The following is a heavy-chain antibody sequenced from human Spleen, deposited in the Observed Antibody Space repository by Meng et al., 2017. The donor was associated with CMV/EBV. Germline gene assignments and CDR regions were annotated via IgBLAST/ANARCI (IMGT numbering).Heavy chain of an antibody. Sequence: GESLKISCAASGFTFSSYWMSWVRQAPGKGLEWVANIKQDGSEKYYVDSVKGRFTISRDNAKNSLYLQMNSLRAEDTAVYYCARDPTLEICSSTSCYFVYGMDVWGQGTTVTVSS. CDR3: ARDPTLEICSSTSCYFVYGMDV. V-gene: IGHV3-7*01. D-gene: IGHD2-2*01. CDR1: GFTFSSYW. J-gene: IGHJ6*02. CDR2: IKQDGSEK.